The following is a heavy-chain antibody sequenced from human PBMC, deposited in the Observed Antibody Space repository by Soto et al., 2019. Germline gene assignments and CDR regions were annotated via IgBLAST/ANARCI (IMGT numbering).Heavy chain of an antibody. Sequence: PSETLSLTCSVSGDSISSADYFWTWIRQSPGKGLEWMGYIFHSGTAYYNPSLKGRLLISIENSKNQFSLRLTSVTAADSAVYFCARDRDIVVVPAATGRPYYYGMDVWGQGTTVTVSS. CDR1: GDSISSADYF. J-gene: IGHJ6*02. CDR3: ARDRDIVVVPAATGRPYYYGMDV. D-gene: IGHD2-2*01. V-gene: IGHV4-30-4*01. CDR2: IFHSGTA.